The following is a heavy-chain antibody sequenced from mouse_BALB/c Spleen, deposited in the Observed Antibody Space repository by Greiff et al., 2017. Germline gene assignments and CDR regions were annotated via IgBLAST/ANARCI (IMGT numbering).Heavy chain of an antibody. Sequence: QVQLQQSGAELVKPGASVKLSCKASGYTFTSYYMYWVKQRPGQGLEWIGEINPSNGGTNFNEKFKSKATLTVDKSSSTAYMQLSSLTSEDSAVYYCTRDYGNYFAWFAYWGQGTLVTVSA. D-gene: IGHD2-1*01. CDR3: TRDYGNYFAWFAY. CDR1: GYTFTSYY. J-gene: IGHJ3*01. CDR2: INPSNGGT. V-gene: IGHV1S81*02.